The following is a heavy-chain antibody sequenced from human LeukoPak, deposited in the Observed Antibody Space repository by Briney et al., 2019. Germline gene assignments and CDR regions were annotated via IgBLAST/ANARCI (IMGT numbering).Heavy chain of an antibody. Sequence: ASVKVSCKASGYTFTGYYMHWVRQAPGQGLEWMGWINPNSGGTNYAQKFQGRVTMTRDTSISTAYMELSRLRSDDTAVYYCSRDSAGWYRGTAGNIDYWGQGTLVTVSS. CDR2: INPNSGGT. D-gene: IGHD1-26*01. CDR3: SRDSAGWYRGTAGNIDY. CDR1: GYTFTGYY. V-gene: IGHV1-2*02. J-gene: IGHJ4*02.